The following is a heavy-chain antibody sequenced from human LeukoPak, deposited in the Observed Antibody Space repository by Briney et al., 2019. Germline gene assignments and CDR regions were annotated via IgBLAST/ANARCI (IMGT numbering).Heavy chain of an antibody. J-gene: IGHJ4*02. D-gene: IGHD2-15*01. CDR2: IYHSGST. Sequence: PSETLSLTCSVSRYSISSGYYWGWIRQPPGKGLEWIGSIYHSGSTYYNPSLKSRVTISVDTSKNQFSLKLSSVTAADTAVYYCARGYCSGGSCVQIVYWGQGTLVPVSS. CDR3: ARGYCSGGSCVQIVY. V-gene: IGHV4-38-2*02. CDR1: RYSISSGYY.